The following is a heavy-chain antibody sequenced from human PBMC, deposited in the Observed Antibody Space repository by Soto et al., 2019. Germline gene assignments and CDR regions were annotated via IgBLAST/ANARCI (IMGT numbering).Heavy chain of an antibody. J-gene: IGHJ6*03. D-gene: IGHD2-2*01. CDR3: ARGNVLPAATAVYYYYYMDV. Sequence: QVQLQESGPGLVKPSETLSLTCTVSGGSISSYYWNWIRQPPGKGLEWIGYIYYSGSTNYNPSLKSRVSISVDTSKNQFYLKLSSVTASDTAVYYCARGNVLPAATAVYYYYYMDVWGKGTTVTVSS. CDR2: IYYSGST. V-gene: IGHV4-59*08. CDR1: GGSISSYY.